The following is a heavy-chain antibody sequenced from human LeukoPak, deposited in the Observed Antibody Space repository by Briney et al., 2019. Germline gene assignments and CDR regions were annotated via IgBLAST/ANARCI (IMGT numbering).Heavy chain of an antibody. CDR2: IYHSGST. D-gene: IGHD6-13*01. V-gene: IGHV4-38-2*01. CDR3: ARPYSSSWYYFDY. CDR1: GYSISSGYY. J-gene: IGHJ4*02. Sequence: PSETLSLTCAVSGYSISSGYYWGWIRQPPGKGLEWIGSIYHSGSTYYNPSLKSRVTISVDTSKNQFSLKPSSVTAADTAVYYCARPYSSSWYYFDYWGQGTLVTVSS.